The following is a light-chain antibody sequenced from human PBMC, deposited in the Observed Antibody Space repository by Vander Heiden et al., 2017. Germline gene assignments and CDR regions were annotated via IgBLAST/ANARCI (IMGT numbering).Light chain of an antibody. CDR2: GSS. CDR3: QQYDSSPT. J-gene: IGKJ4*01. Sequence: EIVLTHSPGTLSLSPGERATLSCRASQSVSSSYLAWYQRTPDQATRLLIYGSSSRATSIPDRIGSSWATTVFTLTISRLEPEDFAEYCYQQYDSSPTFGEGTRVEIK. V-gene: IGKV3-20*01. CDR1: QSVSSSY.